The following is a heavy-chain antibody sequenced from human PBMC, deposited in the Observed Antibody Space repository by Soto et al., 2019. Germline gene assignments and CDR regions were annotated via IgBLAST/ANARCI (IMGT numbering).Heavy chain of an antibody. CDR2: IYYSGST. V-gene: IGHV4-39*02. D-gene: IGHD5-18*01. CDR1: GGSISSSSYY. CDR3: AREGARVQLLDY. Sequence: QLQLQESGPGLVKPSETLSLTCTVSGGSISSSSYYWGWIRQPPGKGLEWIGSIYYSGSTYYNPSLKSRVTISVDTSKNQFSLKLSSVTAADTAVYYCAREGARVQLLDYWGQGTLVTVSS. J-gene: IGHJ4*02.